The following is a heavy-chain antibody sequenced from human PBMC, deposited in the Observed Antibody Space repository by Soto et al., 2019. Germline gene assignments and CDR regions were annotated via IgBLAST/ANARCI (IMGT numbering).Heavy chain of an antibody. D-gene: IGHD6-19*01. V-gene: IGHV4-4*01. J-gene: IGHJ4*02. CDR2: ISPTGSV. Sequence: QVLLQESCPGLVQPSGTLALSCVVSGVSISSHYYWGGVRQPPGKGLEWLGDISPTGSVNYNPSLKSRVTLSMDKSQNQFSLEVNSVTAAYTAVYCCARGFGWYAIGYRGPGTLVLVSS. CDR1: GVSISSHYY. CDR3: ARGFGWYAIGY.